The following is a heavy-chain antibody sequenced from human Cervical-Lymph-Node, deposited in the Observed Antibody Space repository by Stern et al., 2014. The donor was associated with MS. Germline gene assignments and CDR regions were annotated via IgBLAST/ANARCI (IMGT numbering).Heavy chain of an antibody. V-gene: IGHV1-18*01. J-gene: IGHJ6*02. D-gene: IGHD2-21*01. CDR1: GSTFPTYG. CDR2: IRDYNGDT. CDR3: AQSLAYYGMDV. Sequence: VQLVESGPEVKKPGASVKVSCKAYGSTFPTYGIYWVRQAAGQGLEWMGWIRDYNGDTNSAQKFQGRVTMTKDTSTNTAYMELRSLTSDDTAVYYCAQSLAYYGMDVWGQGTTVTVSS.